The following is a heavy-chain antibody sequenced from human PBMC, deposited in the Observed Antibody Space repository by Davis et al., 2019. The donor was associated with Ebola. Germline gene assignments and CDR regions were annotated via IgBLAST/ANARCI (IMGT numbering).Heavy chain of an antibody. CDR3: ARWVDWLGLDY. CDR1: GFTFSSYW. CDR2: INSDGSST. V-gene: IGHV3-74*01. J-gene: IGHJ4*02. Sequence: GESLKISCAASGFTFSSYWMHWDRQAPGKGLVWVSRINSDGSSTSYADSVKGRFTISRDNAKNTLYLQMNSLRAEDTAVYYCARWVDWLGLDYWGQGTLVTVSS. D-gene: IGHD3-9*01.